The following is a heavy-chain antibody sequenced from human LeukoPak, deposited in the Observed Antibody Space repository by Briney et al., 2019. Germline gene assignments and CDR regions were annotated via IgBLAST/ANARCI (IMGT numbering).Heavy chain of an antibody. J-gene: IGHJ4*02. V-gene: IGHV1-69*13. CDR3: ARDNRVRELLFD. Sequence: ASVKVSCKASGGTFSSYAISWVRQAPGQGLEWMGGIIPIFGTANYAQKFQGRVTITADESTSTAYMELSSLRSEDTAVYYCARDNRVRELLFDWGQGTLVTVSS. CDR1: GGTFSSYA. CDR2: IIPIFGTA. D-gene: IGHD1-26*01.